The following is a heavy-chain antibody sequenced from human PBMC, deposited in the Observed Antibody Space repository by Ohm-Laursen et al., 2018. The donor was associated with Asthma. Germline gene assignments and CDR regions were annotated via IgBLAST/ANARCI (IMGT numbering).Heavy chain of an antibody. CDR3: ARVQGSSGWYTIGY. V-gene: IGHV3-30*03. Sequence: SLRLSCAAPGFTFSSYGMHWVRQAPGKGLEWVAVISYDGSNKYYADSVKGRFTISRDNSKNTLYLQMNSLRAEDTAVYYCARVQGSSGWYTIGYWGQGTLVTVSS. D-gene: IGHD6-19*01. CDR1: GFTFSSYG. J-gene: IGHJ4*02. CDR2: ISYDGSNK.